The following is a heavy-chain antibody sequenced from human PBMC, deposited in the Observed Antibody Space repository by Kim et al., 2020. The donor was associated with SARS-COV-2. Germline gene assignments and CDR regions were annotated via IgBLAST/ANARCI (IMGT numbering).Heavy chain of an antibody. D-gene: IGHD3-10*01. CDR3: GDYHGAGSHCSY. J-gene: IGHJ4*02. CDR2: T. Sequence: THNANAVKGRFTTSRDNSKNMLYLQMNSRRAEDTAVYYGGDYHGAGSHCSYWGQGTLVTVSS. V-gene: IGHV3-23*05.